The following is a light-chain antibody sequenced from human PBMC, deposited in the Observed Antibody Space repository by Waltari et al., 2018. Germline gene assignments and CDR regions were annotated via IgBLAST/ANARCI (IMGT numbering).Light chain of an antibody. CDR3: SSYTSSKTYV. V-gene: IGLV2-14*03. Sequence: QSALTQPASVSGSPGQSITISCTGTSSDAGRYKYVAWYQQNPGKAPKLIIHDVSDRPLGVSNRFSGSKFGNTASLTISGLQAEDEADYYCSSYTSSKTYVFGTGTKVTVL. CDR2: DVS. J-gene: IGLJ1*01. CDR1: SSDAGRYKY.